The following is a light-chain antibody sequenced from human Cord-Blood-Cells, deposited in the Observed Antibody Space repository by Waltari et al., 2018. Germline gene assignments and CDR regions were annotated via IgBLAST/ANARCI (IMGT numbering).Light chain of an antibody. Sequence: SYELTQPSSVSVSQGQTARITCSGEVLAKKYPRWFQQKPGQAPVLVIYKDIERPSGIPERFSGSSSGTTVTLTISGAQVEDEADYYCYSAADNNLGVFGGGTKLTVL. J-gene: IGLJ2*01. V-gene: IGLV3-27*01. CDR2: KDI. CDR3: YSAADNNLGV. CDR1: VLAKKY.